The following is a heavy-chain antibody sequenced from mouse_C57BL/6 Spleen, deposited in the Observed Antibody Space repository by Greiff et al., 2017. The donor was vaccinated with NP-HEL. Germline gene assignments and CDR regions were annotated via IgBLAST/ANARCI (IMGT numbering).Heavy chain of an antibody. D-gene: IGHD2-3*01. Sequence: VQLQQSGPELVKPGASVKISCKASGYAFSSSWMNWVKQRPGKGLEWIGRIYPGDGDTNYNGKFTGKATLTADKSSSTAYMQLSSLTSEDAAVYFCARFDGYYSYAMDYWGQGTSVTVSS. CDR2: IYPGDGDT. V-gene: IGHV1-82*01. J-gene: IGHJ4*01. CDR3: ARFDGYYSYAMDY. CDR1: GYAFSSSW.